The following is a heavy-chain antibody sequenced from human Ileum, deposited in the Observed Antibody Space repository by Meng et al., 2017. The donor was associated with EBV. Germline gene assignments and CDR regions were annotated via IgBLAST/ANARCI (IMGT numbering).Heavy chain of an antibody. V-gene: IGHV4-4*02. D-gene: IGHD1-7*01. CDR1: GDSISSDIW. CDR3: GRDQGRELINH. J-gene: IGHJ4*02. CDR2: VYHRGDT. Sequence: GPGTCKPSGTLSLTGLVAGDSISSDIWWSWVRQPPGKGLEWIGEVYHRGDTNYNPSLKSRVDISVDKSKNQFYLSLFSVTAADTAVYYCGRDQGRELINHWGQGTLVTVSS.